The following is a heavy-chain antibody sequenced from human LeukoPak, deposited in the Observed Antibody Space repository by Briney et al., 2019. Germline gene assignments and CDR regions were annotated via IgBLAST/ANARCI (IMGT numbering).Heavy chain of an antibody. J-gene: IGHJ4*02. Sequence: PGGSLRLSCAASGFTCSPCGMTWVRQAPGKGLEWVAAISSSGDSTAHADSVKGRFTISRDNSKNTVFLQMNSLRAEDTAVYYCAKTPGGYLDYWGQGPRVTVSS. CDR3: AKTPGGYLDY. CDR1: GFTCSPCG. CDR2: ISSSGDST. V-gene: IGHV3-23*01.